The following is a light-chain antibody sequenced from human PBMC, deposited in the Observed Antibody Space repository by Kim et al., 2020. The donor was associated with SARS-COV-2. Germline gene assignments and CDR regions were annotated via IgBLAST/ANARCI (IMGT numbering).Light chain of an antibody. CDR1: NSDIGSFDY. V-gene: IGLV2-14*03. Sequence: HSSLTQPASVSGSPGQSITLSCAGSNSDIGSFDYVSWYQQHPGKAPKLMIYDVRNRPSGVSDRFSGSKSGNTASLTISGLQAEDEADYHCSSLTSSSTPFVFGTGTKVTVL. CDR3: SSLTSSSTPFV. J-gene: IGLJ1*01. CDR2: DVR.